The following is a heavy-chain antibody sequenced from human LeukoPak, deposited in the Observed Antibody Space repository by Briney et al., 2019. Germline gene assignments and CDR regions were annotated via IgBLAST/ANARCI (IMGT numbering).Heavy chain of an antibody. Sequence: GGSLRLSCAASGFTFSSYAMSWVRQAPGKGLEWVSTISGGGGSTYYAESVKGRFTISRDNSKNTLHLQMNSLRAEDTAVYYCAKVVGSPGHWGQGTLVTVSS. J-gene: IGHJ4*02. CDR3: AKVVGSPGH. CDR1: GFTFSSYA. V-gene: IGHV3-23*01. CDR2: ISGGGGST. D-gene: IGHD3-10*01.